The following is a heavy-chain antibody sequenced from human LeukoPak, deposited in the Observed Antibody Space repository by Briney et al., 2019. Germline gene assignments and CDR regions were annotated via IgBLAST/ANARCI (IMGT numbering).Heavy chain of an antibody. CDR3: ARHTSYYYYYMDV. V-gene: IGHV4-4*09. D-gene: IGHD2-2*02. CDR1: GGSISSYY. Sequence: SGTLSLTCTVSGGSISSYYWSWIRQPPGKGLEWIGYIYTSGSTNYNPSLKSRVTISVDTSKNQFSLKLSSVTAADTAVYYCARHTSYYYYYMDVWGKGTTVTVSS. CDR2: IYTSGST. J-gene: IGHJ6*03.